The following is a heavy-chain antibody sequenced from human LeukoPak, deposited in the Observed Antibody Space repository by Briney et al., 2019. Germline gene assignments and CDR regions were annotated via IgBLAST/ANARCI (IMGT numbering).Heavy chain of an antibody. D-gene: IGHD2-2*01. CDR1: GYTFSSFD. V-gene: IGHV1-8*01. CDR3: ARGIRNQLLSEY. CDR2: MNPNSLNT. J-gene: IGHJ4*02. Sequence: ASVKVSCKTSGYTFSSFDVIWVRQATGQGLEWIGSMNPNSLNTGYAQKFRGRVTMTGDTSISTAYMELSSLISEDTAVYYCARGIRNQLLSEYWGQGSLVTVSS.